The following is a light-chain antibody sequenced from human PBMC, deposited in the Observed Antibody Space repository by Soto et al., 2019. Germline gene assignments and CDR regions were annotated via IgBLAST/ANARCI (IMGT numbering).Light chain of an antibody. J-gene: IGKJ1*01. CDR2: DVS. V-gene: IGKV3-11*01. Sequence: EIVLSQSPGTPSLSPGKRATLSCRASQNISNYLIWYQQKPGQAPRLLIYDVSNRAAGIPARFSGSGSGTDFTLNISSLEPEDFAVYYCQQRSNWPRTFGHGTKVDI. CDR3: QQRSNWPRT. CDR1: QNISNY.